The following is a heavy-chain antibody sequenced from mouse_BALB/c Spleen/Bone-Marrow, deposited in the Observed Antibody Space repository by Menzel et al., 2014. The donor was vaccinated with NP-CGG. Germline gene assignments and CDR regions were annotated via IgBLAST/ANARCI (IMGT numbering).Heavy chain of an antibody. D-gene: IGHD1-2*01. CDR2: IYPGDSDT. CDR1: GYSFTSYW. J-gene: IGHJ2*01. V-gene: IGHV1-5*01. CDR3: TRRTATLDY. Sequence: VKLMESGTVLARPGASVKMSCKASGYSFTSYWIHWVKQRPGQGLEWIGAIYPGDSDTSFNQKFKDKAKLTAVTSASAADMELSSLTNEDSAVYYCTRRTATLDYWGQGTTLTVSS.